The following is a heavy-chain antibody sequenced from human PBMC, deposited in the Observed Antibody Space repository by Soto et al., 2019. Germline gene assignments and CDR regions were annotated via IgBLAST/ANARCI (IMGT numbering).Heavy chain of an antibody. CDR3: ARHVGTIFGVVIINYYGMDV. Sequence: SETLSLTCTVSGGSISSSSYSWGWIRQPPGKGLEWIGSIYYSGNTYYNPSLKSRLTISVDTSKNQSSLKLSSVTAADAAVYYCARHVGTIFGVVIINYYGMDVWGQGTTVTVSS. D-gene: IGHD3-3*01. J-gene: IGHJ6*02. CDR2: IYYSGNT. CDR1: GGSISSSSYS. V-gene: IGHV4-39*01.